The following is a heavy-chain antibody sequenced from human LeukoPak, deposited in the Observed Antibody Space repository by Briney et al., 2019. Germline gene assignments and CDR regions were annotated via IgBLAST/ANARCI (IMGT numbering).Heavy chain of an antibody. Sequence: PSETLSLTCAVYGGSFSGYYWSWIRQPPGKGLEWIGEINHSGSTNYNPSLKSRVTISVDTSKNQFSLKLSSVTAADTAVYYCARHGYYYDSSGYYYTRNPYFDHWGQGTLVTVSS. CDR3: ARHGYYYDSSGYYYTRNPYFDH. CDR1: GGSFSGYY. V-gene: IGHV4-34*01. J-gene: IGHJ4*02. CDR2: INHSGST. D-gene: IGHD3-22*01.